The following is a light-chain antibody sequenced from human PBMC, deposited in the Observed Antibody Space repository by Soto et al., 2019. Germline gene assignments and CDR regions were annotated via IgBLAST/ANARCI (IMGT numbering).Light chain of an antibody. V-gene: IGKV3-11*01. CDR1: QSVSSY. J-gene: IGKJ5*01. Sequence: EIVLTQSPATLSLSPGERATLSCRASQSVSSYLAWYQQKPGQAPRLLIYDASNRATGIPARFSGSGSGTDLTLTISSLEAEDFAVYYCQQRSNWPPSVTFGQGTRLEIK. CDR3: QQRSNWPPSVT. CDR2: DAS.